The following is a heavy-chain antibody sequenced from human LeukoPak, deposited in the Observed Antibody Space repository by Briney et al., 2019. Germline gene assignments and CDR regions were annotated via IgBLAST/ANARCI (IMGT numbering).Heavy chain of an antibody. CDR1: GGTFSSYA. CDR3: ALEYSSSSGQDY. V-gene: IGHV1-69*04. J-gene: IGHJ4*02. Sequence: ASVKVSCKASGGTFSSYAISWVRQAPGQGLEWMGRIIPILDIANYAQKFQGRVTITADKSTSTAYMELSSLRSEDTAVYYCALEYSSSSGQDYWGQGTLVTVSS. CDR2: IIPILDIA. D-gene: IGHD6-6*01.